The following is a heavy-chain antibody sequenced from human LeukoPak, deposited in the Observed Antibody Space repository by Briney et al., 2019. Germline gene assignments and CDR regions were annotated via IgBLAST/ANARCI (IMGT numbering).Heavy chain of an antibody. CDR2: INPDGSQT. CDR1: GFTFSSYW. V-gene: IGHV3-7*01. CDR3: ARDLGYGALDP. J-gene: IGHJ5*02. D-gene: IGHD4-17*01. Sequence: PGGSLRLSCTASGFTFSSYWMNWVRQAPGKGLEWVALINPDGSQTNYVDSVKGRLTISRDNAETSLYLQMNSLRAEDTAVYYCARDLGYGALDPWGQGTLVTVSS.